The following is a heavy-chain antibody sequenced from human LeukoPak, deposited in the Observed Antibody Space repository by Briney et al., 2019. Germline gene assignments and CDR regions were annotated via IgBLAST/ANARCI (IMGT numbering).Heavy chain of an antibody. D-gene: IGHD6-19*01. CDR3: AAVPGSIDTSGYYVDDY. CDR1: GFTFTTST. J-gene: IGHJ4*02. V-gene: IGHV1-58*02. Sequence: AASVKVSCKASGFTFTTSTMQWVRQARGQRLEWIGWNVVGSGNTNYAQKFQERVTITRDMSTSTLYMELSSLTSEDTAVYYCAAVPGSIDTSGYYVDDYWGQGTLVTVSS. CDR2: NVVGSGNT.